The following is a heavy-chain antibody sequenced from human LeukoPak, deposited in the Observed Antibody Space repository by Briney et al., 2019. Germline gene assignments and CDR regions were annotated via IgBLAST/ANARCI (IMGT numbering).Heavy chain of an antibody. D-gene: IGHD4-17*01. Sequence: ASVKVSCKASGGTFSSYAISWVRQAPGQGLEWMGGIIPIFGTANYAQKFQGRVTITADESTSTAYMELSSLRSEDTAVYYCARDGGYGGYAVFWNPWGQGTLVTVSS. J-gene: IGHJ5*02. V-gene: IGHV1-69*13. CDR1: GGTFSSYA. CDR2: IIPIFGTA. CDR3: ARDGGYGGYAVFWNP.